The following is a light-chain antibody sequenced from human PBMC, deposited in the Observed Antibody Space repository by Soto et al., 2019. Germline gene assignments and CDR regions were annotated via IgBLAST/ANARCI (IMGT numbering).Light chain of an antibody. Sequence: SYELTQPPSVSVAPGQTARITCGGSNIGSKSVHWYQQKPGQAPMMVVCANSDRPSGIPERFSGSNSANTATLTISRVEAEDEADYYCHVWDSGSAHHVFGTGTKLTVL. CDR3: HVWDSGSAHHV. J-gene: IGLJ1*01. V-gene: IGLV3-21*02. CDR1: NIGSKS. CDR2: ANS.